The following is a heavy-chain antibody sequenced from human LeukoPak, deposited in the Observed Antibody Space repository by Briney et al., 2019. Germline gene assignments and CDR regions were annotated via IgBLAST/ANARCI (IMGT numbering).Heavy chain of an antibody. CDR2: MNQDGSAK. Sequence: GGSLRLSCAASGFTFSDSWMSWVRQAPGKGREWVANMNQDGSAKGYVDSVKGRFTISRHNARNSLYLQMSSLRPEDTAVYYCATYTHWVAGDVWGQGTTVTVSS. V-gene: IGHV3-7*01. J-gene: IGHJ6*02. D-gene: IGHD3-16*01. CDR1: GFTFSDSW. CDR3: ATYTHWVAGDV.